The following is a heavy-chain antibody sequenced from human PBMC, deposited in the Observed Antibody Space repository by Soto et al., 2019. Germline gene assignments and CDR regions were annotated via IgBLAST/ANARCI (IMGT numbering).Heavy chain of an antibody. CDR2: IYHTGTT. V-gene: IGHV4-30-2*02. D-gene: IGHD3-10*01. CDR1: GGSINSGGYS. J-gene: IGHJ5*02. Sequence: PSETLSLTCTVSGGSINSGGYSWTWIRQPPGKGLEWIGFIYHTGTTYYNPSLKSRVTISVDRSKNQFSLKLSSVTAADTAVYYCAAMVRGVTENWFDPWGQGTLVTVSS. CDR3: AAMVRGVTENWFDP.